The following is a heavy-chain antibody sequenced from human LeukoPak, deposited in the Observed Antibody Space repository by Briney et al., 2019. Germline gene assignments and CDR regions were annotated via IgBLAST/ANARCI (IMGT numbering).Heavy chain of an antibody. Sequence: SGTLSLTCTVSGGSISSSSYFWGWIRQPPGKGLEWIGSIFYSGSTYYNPSLKSRVTISVDTSKNQFSLKLSSVTAADTAVYYCARAGDSSGYGDYWGQGTLVTVSS. CDR2: IFYSGST. CDR1: GGSISSSSYF. CDR3: ARAGDSSGYGDY. D-gene: IGHD3-22*01. V-gene: IGHV4-39*07. J-gene: IGHJ4*02.